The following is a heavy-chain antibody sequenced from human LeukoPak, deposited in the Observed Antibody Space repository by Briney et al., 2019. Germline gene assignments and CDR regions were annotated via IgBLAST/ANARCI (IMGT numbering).Heavy chain of an antibody. CDR3: ARQLAAGNDGFDV. V-gene: IGHV4-39*01. D-gene: IGHD2-15*01. J-gene: IGHJ3*01. CDR1: GVSIYSSTYY. Sequence: PSETLSLTCSVSGVSIYSSTYYWAWIRQPPGKGLEFIGSIYYNEDTFHNPSLKSRLTISVDTSANLFSLRLTSLTAADTATYYCARQLAAGNDGFDVWGQGTVVTVSS. CDR2: IYYNEDT.